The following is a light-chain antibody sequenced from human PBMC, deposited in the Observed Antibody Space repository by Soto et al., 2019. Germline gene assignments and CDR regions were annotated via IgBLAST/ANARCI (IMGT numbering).Light chain of an antibody. V-gene: IGLV2-14*01. CDR2: DVS. CDR3: SSYTSSSTFYV. J-gene: IGLJ1*01. CDR1: SSDVGGYNY. Sequence: QPALTQPASVSGSPGQSITISCTGTSSDVGGYNYVSWYQQHPGKAPKLMIYDVSNRPSGVSNRFSGSKSGNTASLTISGLQAEDGADYYCSSYTSSSTFYVFGTGTKVTVL.